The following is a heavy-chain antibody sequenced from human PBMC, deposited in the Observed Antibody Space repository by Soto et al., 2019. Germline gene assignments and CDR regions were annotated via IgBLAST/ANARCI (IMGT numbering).Heavy chain of an antibody. D-gene: IGHD2-15*01. V-gene: IGHV3-21*01. J-gene: IGHJ3*02. CDR3: ASLSGGRNLSTDDAFDI. CDR2: ISSSSSYI. CDR1: GFTFSSYS. Sequence: GGSLRLSCAASGFTFSSYSMNWVRQAPGKGLEWVSSISSSSSYIYYADSVKGRFTISRDNAKNSLYLQMNSLRAEDTAVYYCASLSGGRNLSTDDAFDIWGQGTMVTVSS.